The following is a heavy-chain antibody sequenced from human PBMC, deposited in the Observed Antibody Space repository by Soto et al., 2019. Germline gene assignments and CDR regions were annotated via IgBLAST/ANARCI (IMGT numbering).Heavy chain of an antibody. V-gene: IGHV3-30*18. D-gene: IGHD6-13*01. Sequence: QVQLVESGGGVIQPGRSLRLSCAASGFTFSSYGMHWVRQAPGKGLEWVAVISYDGSNKYYADSVKGRFTISRDNSKNTLYLQMNSLRAEDTAVYYCAKDRLYYSSSWYVNYWGQGTLVTVSS. CDR1: GFTFSSYG. CDR2: ISYDGSNK. J-gene: IGHJ4*02. CDR3: AKDRLYYSSSWYVNY.